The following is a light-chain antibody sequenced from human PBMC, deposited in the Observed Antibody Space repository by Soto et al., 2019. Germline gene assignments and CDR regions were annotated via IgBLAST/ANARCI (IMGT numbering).Light chain of an antibody. Sequence: EIVLTQSPGTLSLSPVERATLSCRASQSISSSYLAWYQQKPGQAPSLLIYGASNRATGIPDRFSGIGSGTDFTLSISRLEPDDFAVYHCQQYGSPVTFGQGTKVDIK. J-gene: IGKJ1*01. CDR2: GAS. CDR1: QSISSSY. CDR3: QQYGSPVT. V-gene: IGKV3-20*01.